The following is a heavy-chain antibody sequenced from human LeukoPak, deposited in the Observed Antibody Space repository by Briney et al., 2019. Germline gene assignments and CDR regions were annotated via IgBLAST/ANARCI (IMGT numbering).Heavy chain of an antibody. Sequence: PGGSLRLSSAPSGFTFSTYAVNWVRQAPGKGLEWVSAISSSGGTTYYADSVKGRFSISRDNSKNTLYLRMNSLRAEDTAIYYCAKDRNASPTNFDSWGQGTLVTVSA. V-gene: IGHV3-23*01. CDR3: AKDRNASPTNFDS. CDR2: ISSSGGTT. D-gene: IGHD3-16*01. J-gene: IGHJ4*02. CDR1: GFTFSTYA.